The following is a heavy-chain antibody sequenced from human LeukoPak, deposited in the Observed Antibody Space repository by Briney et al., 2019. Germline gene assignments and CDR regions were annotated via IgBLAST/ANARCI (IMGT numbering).Heavy chain of an antibody. CDR2: ITGSGDST. V-gene: IGHV3-23*01. CDR3: ARPWQNYYDSAFDY. J-gene: IGHJ4*02. CDR1: GFIFSTYA. Sequence: GGSLRLSCAASGFIFSTYAMSWVRQAPGKGLEWVPAITGSGDSTYYADSVRGRFTISRDNSKNTLYLQMNSLRAEDTAVYYCARPWQNYYDSAFDYWGQGTLVTVSS. D-gene: IGHD3-22*01.